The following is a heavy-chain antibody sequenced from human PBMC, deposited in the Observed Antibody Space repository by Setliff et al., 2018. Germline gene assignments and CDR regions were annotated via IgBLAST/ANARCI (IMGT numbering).Heavy chain of an antibody. V-gene: IGHV1-46*01. CDR3: ARAPLESGYYYGQGHYFDY. Sequence: ASVKVSCKASGYTFTGYYMHWVRQAPGQGLEWMGIIDPSCDYTNYAQKFQGRVTMTRDTSTTTVYMELSSLRSDDTAVYYCARAPLESGYYYGQGHYFDYWGQGTLVTVSS. D-gene: IGHD5-18*01. CDR1: GYTFTGYY. J-gene: IGHJ4*02. CDR2: IDPSCDYT.